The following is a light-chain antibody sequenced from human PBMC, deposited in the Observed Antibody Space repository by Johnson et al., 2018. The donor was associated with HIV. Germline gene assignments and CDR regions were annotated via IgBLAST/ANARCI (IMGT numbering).Light chain of an antibody. CDR2: DNY. CDR1: SSNIGNNY. CDR3: GTWDSRLRNV. V-gene: IGLV1-51*01. J-gene: IGLJ1*01. Sequence: QSVLTQPPSVSAAPGQKVTISCSGSSSNIGNNYVSWYQQLPGTAPKLLIYDNYKRPSGIPDRFSGSKSGTSATLDITGLQTGDEADYYCGTWDSRLRNVFGTGTKVTVL.